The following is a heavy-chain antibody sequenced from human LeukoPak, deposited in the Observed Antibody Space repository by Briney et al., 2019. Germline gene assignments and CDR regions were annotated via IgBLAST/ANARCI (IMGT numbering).Heavy chain of an antibody. CDR3: ARSRCKTTSGCEDTDAFDM. V-gene: IGHV1-2*02. J-gene: IGHJ3*02. CDR2: INPNSGAT. Sequence: ASVKVSCKTSGYTFTANYMQWVRQAPGQGLEWMGWINPNSGATKYAQKFQGGVPMTRDTSISTAYMELSRLRSDDTAVYYSARSRCKTTSGCEDTDAFDMWGQGTMVTVSS. D-gene: IGHD2/OR15-2a*01. CDR1: GYTFTANY.